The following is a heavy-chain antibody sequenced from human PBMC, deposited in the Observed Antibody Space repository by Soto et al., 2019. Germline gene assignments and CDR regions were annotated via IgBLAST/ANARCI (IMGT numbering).Heavy chain of an antibody. CDR3: TRGGTMGLNDY. Sequence: EVQLVESGGGLVQPWGSLKLSCAASGFTFSDSAMHWVRQASGKGLEWVARIRSKANSYLTAYAVSVEGRFSISRDDSKNTTYLAMNSLKTEDTAMYYCTRGGTMGLNDYWGQGTLVTVSS. CDR2: IRSKANSYLT. CDR1: GFTFSDSA. J-gene: IGHJ4*02. V-gene: IGHV3-73*02. D-gene: IGHD2-8*01.